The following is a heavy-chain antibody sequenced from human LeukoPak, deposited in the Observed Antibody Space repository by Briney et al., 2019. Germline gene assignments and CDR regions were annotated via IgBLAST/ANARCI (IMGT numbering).Heavy chain of an antibody. Sequence: ASVKVSCKASGYTFTSYAMHWVRQAPGQRLEWMGWINAYNGNTNYAQKLQGRVTMTTDTSTSTAYMELRSLRSDDTAVYYCARGYYDSSGYYLFDYWGQGTLVTVSS. V-gene: IGHV1-3*01. CDR1: GYTFTSYA. CDR2: INAYNGNT. J-gene: IGHJ4*02. D-gene: IGHD3-22*01. CDR3: ARGYYDSSGYYLFDY.